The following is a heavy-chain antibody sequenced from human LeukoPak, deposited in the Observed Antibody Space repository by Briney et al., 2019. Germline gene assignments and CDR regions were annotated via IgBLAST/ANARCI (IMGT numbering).Heavy chain of an antibody. CDR2: ISGSGGST. Sequence: GGSLRLSCAASGFSLSSYALTWVRQAPGKGLEWVSAISGSGGSTYYADSVKGRFTISRDNSKSTLYLQMNSLRAEDTAVYYCAKDHGSWPYCLDYWGQGTLVTVSS. J-gene: IGHJ4*02. CDR3: AKDHGSWPYCLDY. CDR1: GFSLSSYA. V-gene: IGHV3-23*01. D-gene: IGHD6-13*01.